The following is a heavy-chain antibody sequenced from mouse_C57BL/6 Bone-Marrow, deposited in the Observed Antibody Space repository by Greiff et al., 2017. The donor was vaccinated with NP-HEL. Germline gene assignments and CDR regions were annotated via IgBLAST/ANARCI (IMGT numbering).Heavy chain of an antibody. Sequence: DVMLVESGGGLVKPGGSLKLSCAASGFTFSDYGMHWVRQAPEKGLEWVAYISSGSSTIYYADTVKGRFTISSDNAKNTLFLQMTSLRSEDTAMYYCARRYRGLYYYAMDYWGQGTSVTVSS. D-gene: IGHD2-12*01. CDR2: ISSGSSTI. J-gene: IGHJ4*01. CDR1: GFTFSDYG. CDR3: ARRYRGLYYYAMDY. V-gene: IGHV5-17*01.